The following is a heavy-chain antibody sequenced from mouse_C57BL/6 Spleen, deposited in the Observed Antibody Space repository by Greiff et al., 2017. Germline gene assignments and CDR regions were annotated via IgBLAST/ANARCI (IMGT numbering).Heavy chain of an antibody. D-gene: IGHD4-1*01. CDR2: INPNNGGT. CDR3: ARLQSELGREDYFDY. Sequence: EVQLQQSGPELVKPGASVKIPCKASGYTFTDYNMDWVKQSHGKSLEWIGDINPNNGGTIYNQKFKGKATLTVDKSSSTAYMELRSLTSEDTAVYYCARLQSELGREDYFDYWGQGTTLTVSS. CDR1: GYTFTDYN. V-gene: IGHV1-18*01. J-gene: IGHJ2*01.